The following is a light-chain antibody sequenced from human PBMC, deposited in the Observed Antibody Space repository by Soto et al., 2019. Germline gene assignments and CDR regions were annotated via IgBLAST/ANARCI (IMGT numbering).Light chain of an antibody. CDR3: SSYTTSSTPLYV. J-gene: IGLJ1*01. V-gene: IGLV2-14*01. CDR1: SSDVGGYNY. Sequence: QSALTQPASVSGSPGQSIAISCTGTSSDVGGYNYVSWYQRHPGKAPKLMIYDVSNRPSGVSDRFSGSKSGNTASLTISGLQAEDEADYYCSSYTTSSTPLYVFGTGTKLTVL. CDR2: DVS.